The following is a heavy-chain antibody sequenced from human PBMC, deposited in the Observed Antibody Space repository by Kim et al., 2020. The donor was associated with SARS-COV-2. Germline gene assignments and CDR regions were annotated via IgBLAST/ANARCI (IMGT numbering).Heavy chain of an antibody. Sequence: SETLSLTCTVSGGSISSSSYYWGWIRQPPGKGLEWIGSIYYSGSTYYNPSLKSRVTISVDTSKNQFSLKLSSVTAADTAVYYCARWSMVRGVDPDDYWGQGTLVTVSS. D-gene: IGHD3-10*01. V-gene: IGHV4-39*01. J-gene: IGHJ4*02. CDR3: ARWSMVRGVDPDDY. CDR2: IYYSGST. CDR1: GGSISSSSYY.